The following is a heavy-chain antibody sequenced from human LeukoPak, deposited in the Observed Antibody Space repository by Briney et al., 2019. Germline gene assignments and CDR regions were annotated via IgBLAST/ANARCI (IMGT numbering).Heavy chain of an antibody. CDR3: ARELWFGEVAY. Sequence: GGSLRLSCAASGFTVSSNYMSWVRQAPGKGLEWVSVIYSGGSTYYADSVKGRFTISRDNSKNTLYLQMNSLRAEDTAVYYCARELWFGEVAYWGQGTLVTVSS. D-gene: IGHD3-10*01. CDR1: GFTVSSNY. CDR2: IYSGGST. J-gene: IGHJ4*02. V-gene: IGHV3-66*01.